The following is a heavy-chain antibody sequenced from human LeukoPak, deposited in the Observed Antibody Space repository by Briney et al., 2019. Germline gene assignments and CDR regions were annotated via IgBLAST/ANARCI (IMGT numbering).Heavy chain of an antibody. J-gene: IGHJ4*02. Sequence: GGSLRLSCAASRFTFSSYATSWVRQAPGKGLEWVSAIGSGTYYADSVKGRFTISRDNSKNTLYLQMNSLRAEDTAVYYCAKVLAYYFDYWGQGTLVTVSS. CDR1: RFTFSSYA. CDR2: IGSGT. CDR3: AKVLAYYFDY. V-gene: IGHV3-23*01.